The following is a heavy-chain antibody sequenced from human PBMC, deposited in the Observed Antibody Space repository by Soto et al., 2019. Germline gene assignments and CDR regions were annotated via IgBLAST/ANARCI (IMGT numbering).Heavy chain of an antibody. CDR1: GYTFTSFG. CDR2: ITTDKGKT. V-gene: IGHV1-18*01. CDR3: ATRSPAFDY. Sequence: QVQLVQSGPEVKKPGASVKVSCKTSGYTFTSFGISWVRQAPGQGLEWMGWITTDKGKTNYAQKYPARVTMTTDTSTSPAYMELRSLRSDDTAVYYCATRSPAFDYWGQGTLVTVSS. J-gene: IGHJ4*02.